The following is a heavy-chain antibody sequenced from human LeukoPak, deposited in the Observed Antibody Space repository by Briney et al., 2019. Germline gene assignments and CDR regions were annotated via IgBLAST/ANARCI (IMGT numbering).Heavy chain of an antibody. Sequence: SETLSLTCSVSAASISDYYWSWIRLPPGKGLEWVGYIYYSGTTNYNTYLKSRVTISKDPSNNQISLKLESVTLAHPAWYYCARGSTWFDPWGQAILVTVSS. CDR1: AASISDYY. CDR2: IYYSGTT. J-gene: IGHJ5*02. D-gene: IGHD6-6*01. CDR3: ARGSTWFDP. V-gene: IGHV4-59*12.